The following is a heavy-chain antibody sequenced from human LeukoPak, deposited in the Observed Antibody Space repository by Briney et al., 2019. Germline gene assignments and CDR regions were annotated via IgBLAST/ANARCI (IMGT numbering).Heavy chain of an antibody. D-gene: IGHD5-24*01. CDR1: GGSMTNYY. Sequence: SETLSLTCTVSGGSMTNYYWSWIRQPPGKGLEWIGFIYYSGSANYNASPKSRLTLSVDTSKNQFSLRLNSLTAADTAIYYCAKDYVSGDGYWDFDYWGQGTLVTVSS. CDR3: AKDYVSGDGYWDFDY. CDR2: IYYSGSA. V-gene: IGHV4-59*12. J-gene: IGHJ4*02.